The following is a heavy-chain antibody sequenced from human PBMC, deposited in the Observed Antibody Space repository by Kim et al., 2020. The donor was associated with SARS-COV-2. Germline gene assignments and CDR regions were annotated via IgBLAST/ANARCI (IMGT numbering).Heavy chain of an antibody. Sequence: AETLSLTCTVSGGSISSYYWSWIRQPPGKVLEWIGYIYYSGSTNYNPSLTSRVTISVDTSKNQFSLKLSSVTAADAAVYYCARLRYYDILTGSGAAFDIWGHGTMVTVAS. CDR2: IYYSGST. V-gene: IGHV4-59*13. CDR1: GGSISSYY. D-gene: IGHD3-9*01. CDR3: ARLRYYDILTGSGAAFDI. J-gene: IGHJ3*02.